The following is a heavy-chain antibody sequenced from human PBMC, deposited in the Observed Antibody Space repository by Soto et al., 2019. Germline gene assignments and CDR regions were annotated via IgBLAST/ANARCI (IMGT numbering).Heavy chain of an antibody. Sequence: EVQLVESGGALIQAGGSLRLSCAASGFTVSGKYMSWVRQAPGKGLEWVSIIYIGGTTYYADSVKGRFTISRDNSKNALYLQMNSLRADDTAVYYCAARNLNYEGGHDYWGQGTLVTVSS. J-gene: IGHJ4*02. V-gene: IGHV3-53*01. D-gene: IGHD1-7*01. CDR1: GFTVSGKY. CDR2: IYIGGTT. CDR3: AARNLNYEGGHDY.